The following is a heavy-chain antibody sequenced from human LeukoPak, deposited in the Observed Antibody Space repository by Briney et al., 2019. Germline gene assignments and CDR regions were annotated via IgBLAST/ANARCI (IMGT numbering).Heavy chain of an antibody. CDR3: ARVSRTGDFDY. CDR1: GFTFSSYE. V-gene: IGHV3-48*03. CDR2: ISSSGSTI. Sequence: GGSLRPSCAASGFTFSSYEMNWVGQAPGKGLEWVSYISSSGSTIYYADSVKGRFTISRDNAKNSLYLQMNSLRAEDTAVYYCARVSRTGDFDYWGQGTLVTVSS. J-gene: IGHJ4*02. D-gene: IGHD5/OR15-5a*01.